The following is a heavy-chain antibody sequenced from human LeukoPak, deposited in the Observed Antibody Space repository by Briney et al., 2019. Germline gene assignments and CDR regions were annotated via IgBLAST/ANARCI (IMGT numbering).Heavy chain of an antibody. CDR3: AKDLKGYDFWSGYSIDY. CDR2: ISGSGGST. V-gene: IGHV3-23*01. J-gene: IGHJ4*02. CDR1: GFTVSSNY. D-gene: IGHD3-3*01. Sequence: GGPLRLSCAASGFTVSSNYMSWVRQAPGKGLEWVSAISGSGGSTYYADSVKGRFTISRDNSKNTLYLQMNSLRAEDTAVYYCAKDLKGYDFWSGYSIDYWGQGTLVTVSS.